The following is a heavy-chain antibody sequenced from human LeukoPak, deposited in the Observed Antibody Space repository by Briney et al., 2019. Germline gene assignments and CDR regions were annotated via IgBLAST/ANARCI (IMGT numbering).Heavy chain of an antibody. CDR3: AKDLTYYGSGSYYNVLPAVY. Sequence: PGGSLRLSCAASGFTFSSYAMSWVRQAPGKGLEWVSAISGSGGSTYYADSVKGRFTISRDNSKNTLYLQMNSLRAEDTAVYYCAKDLTYYGSGSYYNVLPAVYWGQGTLVTASS. J-gene: IGHJ4*02. V-gene: IGHV3-23*01. CDR1: GFTFSSYA. CDR2: ISGSGGST. D-gene: IGHD3-10*01.